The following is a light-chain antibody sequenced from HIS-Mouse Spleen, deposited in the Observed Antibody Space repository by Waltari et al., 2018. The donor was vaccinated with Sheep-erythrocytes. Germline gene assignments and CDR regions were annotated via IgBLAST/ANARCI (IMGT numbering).Light chain of an antibody. J-gene: IGLJ2*01. Sequence: QSALTQPASVSGSPGQSLTISCTGTSSDVGGYNYVSWYQQPPGKAPKLMIYEVSNRPSGVSNRFSGSKSGNTASLTISGLQAEDEADYYCSSYTSSSTPVVFGGGTKLTVL. CDR1: SSDVGGYNY. V-gene: IGLV2-14*01. CDR3: SSYTSSSTPVV. CDR2: EVS.